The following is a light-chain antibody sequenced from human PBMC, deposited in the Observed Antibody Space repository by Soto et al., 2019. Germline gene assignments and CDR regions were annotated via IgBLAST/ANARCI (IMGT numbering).Light chain of an antibody. J-gene: IGLJ1*01. CDR1: SSDVGGYNY. Sequence: QSVLTQPASVSGSPGQSITISCTGTSSDVGGYNYVSWYQQHPGKAPKLMIYEVSNRPSGVSNRFSGSKSGNTASLTISGLKAEDEADYYCRSYTSSTAYAFGSGSKSP. V-gene: IGLV2-14*01. CDR3: RSYTSSTAYA. CDR2: EVS.